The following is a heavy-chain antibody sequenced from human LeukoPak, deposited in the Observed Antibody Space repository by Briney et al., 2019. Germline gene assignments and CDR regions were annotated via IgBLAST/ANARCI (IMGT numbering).Heavy chain of an antibody. CDR3: ARGPNYYDSSGYYFSPHDY. Sequence: PGGSLRLSCAASGFTFSSYSMNWVRQPPGKGLEWVSSISSSSSYIYYADSVKGRFTISRDNAKNSLYLQMNSLRAEDTAVYYCARGPNYYDSSGYYFSPHDYWGQGTLVTVSS. V-gene: IGHV3-21*01. CDR2: ISSSSSYI. CDR1: GFTFSSYS. D-gene: IGHD3-22*01. J-gene: IGHJ4*02.